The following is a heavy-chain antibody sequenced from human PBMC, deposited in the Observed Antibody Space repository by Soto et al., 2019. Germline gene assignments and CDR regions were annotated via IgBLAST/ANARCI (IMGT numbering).Heavy chain of an antibody. CDR2: ISSSTSHT. CDR3: AIGRGAAADDFDF. J-gene: IGHJ4*02. CDR1: GFTFSDYY. D-gene: IGHD6-13*01. Sequence: QVQLVESGGGLVKPGGSLRLSCAVSGFTFSDYYMTWIRQAPGKGLEWVSYISSSTSHTNYADSEKGRFTITRDNAKNSLLLQMNSLRAEDTAVYYCAIGRGAAADDFDFWGQGTLVTVSS. V-gene: IGHV3-11*05.